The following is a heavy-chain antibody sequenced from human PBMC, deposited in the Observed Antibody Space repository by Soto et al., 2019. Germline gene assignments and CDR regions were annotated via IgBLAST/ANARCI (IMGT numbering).Heavy chain of an antibody. Sequence: PSETLSLTCTVSGGSISSSRCHWGWIRQPPGKGLEWIASIKYSGTTFYNPSLKSRVTLSVDTSKNQFSLKLSSVTAADTAVYYCARAWGFYFDFWARGILVTVSS. J-gene: IGHJ4*02. V-gene: IGHV4-39*07. CDR2: IKYSGTT. CDR3: ARAWGFYFDF. CDR1: GGSISSSRCH. D-gene: IGHD1-26*01.